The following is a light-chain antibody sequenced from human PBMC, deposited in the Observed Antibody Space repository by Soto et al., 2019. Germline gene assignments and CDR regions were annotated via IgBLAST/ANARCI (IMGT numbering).Light chain of an antibody. J-gene: IGLJ1*01. CDR1: SGHSSYI. CDR2: LEGSRSY. Sequence: QLVLTQSSSASASLGSSVSLTCTLSSGHSSYIIAWHQQQPGKAPRYLMKLEGSRSYNKGSGVPDRFSGSSSGADRYLTISNLQFEDEADYYCETWDSNTYVFGTGTKLTVL. V-gene: IGLV4-60*02. CDR3: ETWDSNTYV.